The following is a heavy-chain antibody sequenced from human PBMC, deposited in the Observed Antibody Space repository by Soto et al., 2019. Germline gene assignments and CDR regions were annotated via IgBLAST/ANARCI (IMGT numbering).Heavy chain of an antibody. CDR3: ARGSSSWVPFDY. D-gene: IGHD6-13*01. V-gene: IGHV4-39*01. J-gene: IGHJ4*02. CDR2: IYYSGST. CDR1: GGSISSSSYY. Sequence: LSLTCTVSGGSISSSSYYWGWIRQPPGKGLEWIGSIYYSGSTYYNPSLKSRVTISVDTSKNQFSLKLSSVTAADTAVYYCARGSSSWVPFDYWGQGTLVTVSS.